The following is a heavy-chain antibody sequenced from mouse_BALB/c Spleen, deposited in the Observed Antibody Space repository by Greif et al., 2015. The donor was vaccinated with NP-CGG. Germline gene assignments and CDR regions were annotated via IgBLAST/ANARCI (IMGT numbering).Heavy chain of an antibody. CDR3: ARHTLRRNAMDY. CDR1: GFSLTSYG. CDR2: IWSDGST. D-gene: IGHD2-12*01. J-gene: IGHJ4*01. V-gene: IGHV2-6-2*01. Sequence: VKLQESGPDLVAPSQSLSITCTVSGFSLTSYGVHWVRQPPGKGLEWLVVIWSDGSTTYNSALRSRLSISKDNSKSQVFLKMNRLQTDDTAMYYCARHTLRRNAMDYWGQGTSVTVSS.